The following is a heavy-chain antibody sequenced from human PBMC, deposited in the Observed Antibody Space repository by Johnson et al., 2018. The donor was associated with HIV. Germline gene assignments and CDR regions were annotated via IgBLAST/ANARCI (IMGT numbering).Heavy chain of an antibody. CDR1: GFTFSSYG. CDR3: ARVQLLADDVFNI. V-gene: IGHV3-33*01. J-gene: IGHJ3*02. CDR2: ISDDGNDI. Sequence: QVQLVESGGGVVQPGRSLRLSCAASGFTFSSYGMHWVRQAPGKGLAWVARISDDGNDISYADSVKGRFTISRDNAKNTLYLRMDSLGAEDTAMYYCARVQLLADDVFNIWGQGTMVTVSS. D-gene: IGHD3-10*01.